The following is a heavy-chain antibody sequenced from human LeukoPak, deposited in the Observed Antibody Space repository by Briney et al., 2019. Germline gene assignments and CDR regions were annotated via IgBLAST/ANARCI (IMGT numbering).Heavy chain of an antibody. V-gene: IGHV1-18*01. Sequence: ASVKVSCKASGYTFTSYGISWVRQAPGQGLEWMGWISAYNGNTNYAQKLQGRVTMTTDTSTSTAYMELRSLRSDDTAVYYCAREGTYYDFWSGYFGANNWFDPWGQGTLVTVSS. CDR1: GYTFTSYG. J-gene: IGHJ5*02. D-gene: IGHD3-3*01. CDR3: AREGTYYDFWSGYFGANNWFDP. CDR2: ISAYNGNT.